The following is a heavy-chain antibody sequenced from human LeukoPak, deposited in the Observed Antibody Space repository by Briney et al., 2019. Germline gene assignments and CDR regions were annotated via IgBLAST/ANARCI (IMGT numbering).Heavy chain of an antibody. CDR3: ARQLGGWYGPNFDY. J-gene: IGHJ4*02. D-gene: IGHD6-19*01. Sequence: PSETLSLTCTVSGDSIRSGTYYWGWIRQPPGKGLEWIGSIYYSGSTYYNPSLKSRVTISVDTSKNQFSLKLSSVTAADTAVYYCARQLGGWYGPNFDYWGQGTLVTVSS. V-gene: IGHV4-39*01. CDR2: IYYSGST. CDR1: GDSIRSGTYY.